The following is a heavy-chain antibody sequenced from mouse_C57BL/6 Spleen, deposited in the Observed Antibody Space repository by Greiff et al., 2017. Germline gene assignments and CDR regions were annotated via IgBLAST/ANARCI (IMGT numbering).Heavy chain of an antibody. Sequence: QVQLQQPGAELVMPGASVKLSCKASGYTFTSYWMHWVKQRPGQGLEWIGEIDPSDSYTNYNQKFKGKSTLTVDNSSSTAYMQLSSLTSEDSAVYYCARKGIYYDYDGVDYWGQGTTLTVSS. CDR3: ARKGIYYDYDGVDY. CDR1: GYTFTSYW. CDR2: IDPSDSYT. D-gene: IGHD2-4*01. J-gene: IGHJ2*01. V-gene: IGHV1-69*01.